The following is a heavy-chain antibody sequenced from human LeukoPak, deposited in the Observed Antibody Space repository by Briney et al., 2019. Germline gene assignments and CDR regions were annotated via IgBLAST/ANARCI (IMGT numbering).Heavy chain of an antibody. V-gene: IGHV1-18*04. CDR3: ARRGVPAATNYFDY. Sequence: ASVKVSCKASGYTFTTYGITWVRQAPGQGLEWMGWISAYNGNTHYAQKLQGRVTMTTDTSTSTTYMELRGLRSDDTAVYYCARRGVPAATNYFDYWGQGTLVTVSS. CDR2: ISAYNGNT. CDR1: GYTFTTYG. D-gene: IGHD2-2*01. J-gene: IGHJ4*02.